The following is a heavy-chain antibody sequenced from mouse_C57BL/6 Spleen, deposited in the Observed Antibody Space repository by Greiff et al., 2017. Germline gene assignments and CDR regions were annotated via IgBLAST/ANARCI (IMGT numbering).Heavy chain of an antibody. V-gene: IGHV5-12*01. CDR1: GFTFSDYY. CDR3: ASLITTGMDY. J-gene: IGHJ4*01. Sequence: EVKLVESGGGLVQPGGSLKLSCAASGFTFSDYYMYWVRQTPEKRLEWVAYISNGGGSTYYPDTVKGRFTISRDNAKNTLYLQMSRLKSEDTAMYYCASLITTGMDYWGQGTSVTVSS. CDR2: ISNGGGST. D-gene: IGHD1-1*01.